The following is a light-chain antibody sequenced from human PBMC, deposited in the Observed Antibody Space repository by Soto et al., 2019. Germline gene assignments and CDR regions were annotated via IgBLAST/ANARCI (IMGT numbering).Light chain of an antibody. CDR3: QQYSRSPYA. CDR1: QSVSSSY. Sequence: EIVLTQSPGTLSLSPGERATLSCRASQSVSSSYLAWYQQKPGQAPRLLIYGASSRATGIPDRFSGSGSGTDFTLTISRLEPEDFAVYYYQQYSRSPYAFGQGTKLEIK. J-gene: IGKJ2*01. CDR2: GAS. V-gene: IGKV3-20*01.